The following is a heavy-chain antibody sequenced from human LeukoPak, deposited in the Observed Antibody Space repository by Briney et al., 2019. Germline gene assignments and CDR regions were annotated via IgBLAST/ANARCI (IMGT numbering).Heavy chain of an antibody. D-gene: IGHD3-10*01. V-gene: IGHV1-18*04. Sequence: GASAKVSCKASGYTFTRYGISWVRQAPGQGLEWMGWISAYNGNTKYAQKVQGRVTMTTDTSTSTAYMELRSLRSDDTAVYYCARGGLLWFGEPFDDWGQGTLVTVSS. J-gene: IGHJ4*02. CDR3: ARGGLLWFGEPFDD. CDR1: GYTFTRYG. CDR2: ISAYNGNT.